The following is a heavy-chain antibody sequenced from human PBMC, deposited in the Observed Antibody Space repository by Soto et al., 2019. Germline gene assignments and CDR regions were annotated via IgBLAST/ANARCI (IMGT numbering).Heavy chain of an antibody. CDR1: GFTFSSYS. CDR3: ARDYGGNSVPDY. Sequence: PGGSLRLSCAASGFTFSSYSMNWVRQAPGKGLEWVSYISSSSSSTIYYADSVKGRFTISRDNAKNSLYLQMNSLRDEDTAVYYCARDYGGNSVPDYWGQGTLVTVSS. V-gene: IGHV3-48*02. J-gene: IGHJ4*02. CDR2: ISSSSSSTI. D-gene: IGHD2-21*02.